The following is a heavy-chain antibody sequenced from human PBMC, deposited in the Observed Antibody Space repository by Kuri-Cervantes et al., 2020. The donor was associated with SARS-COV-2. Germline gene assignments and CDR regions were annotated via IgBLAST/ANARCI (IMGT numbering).Heavy chain of an antibody. CDR3: ATGDQLLVGWFDP. J-gene: IGHJ5*02. CDR2: INPSGGST. V-gene: IGHV1-46*01. CDR1: GFTFSSYG. D-gene: IGHD2-2*01. Sequence: GGSLRLSCAASGFTFSSYGMHWVRQAPGQGLEWMGIINPSGGSTSYAQKFQGRVTMTRDTSTSTVYMELSSLRSEDTAVYYCATGDQLLVGWFDPWGQGNRV.